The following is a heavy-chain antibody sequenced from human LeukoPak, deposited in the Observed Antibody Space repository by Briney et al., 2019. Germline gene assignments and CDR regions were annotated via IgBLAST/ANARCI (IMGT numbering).Heavy chain of an antibody. D-gene: IGHD2-2*01. CDR3: ARSVPAADSGAFDY. CDR2: IYYSGST. V-gene: IGHV4-31*03. CDR1: GGSISSGGYY. J-gene: IGHJ4*02. Sequence: SETLSLTCTVSGGSISSGGYYWSWIRQHPGKGLEWIGYIYYSGSTYYNPSLKSRVTISVDTSKNQFSLKLSSVTAADTAVYYCARSVPAADSGAFDYWGQGTLVTVSS.